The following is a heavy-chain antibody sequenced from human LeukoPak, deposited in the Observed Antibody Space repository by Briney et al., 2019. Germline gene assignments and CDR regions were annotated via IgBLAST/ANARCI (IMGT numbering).Heavy chain of an antibody. J-gene: IGHJ6*04. CDR3: ARNQQWGGHIYYYYGMDV. Sequence: GGSLRLSCVGSGFTSIAYTLTWARQAPGKGLEWVSGISGGGVTTYYADSVKGRFTISRDNSKNTLYLQMNSLRADDTAIYYCARNQQWGGHIYYYYGMDVWGKGTTVTVSS. CDR1: GFTSIAYT. V-gene: IGHV3-23*01. D-gene: IGHD1-26*01. CDR2: ISGGGVTT.